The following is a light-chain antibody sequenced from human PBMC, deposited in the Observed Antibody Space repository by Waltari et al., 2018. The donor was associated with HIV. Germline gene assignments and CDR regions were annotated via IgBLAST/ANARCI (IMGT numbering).Light chain of an antibody. CDR2: WAS. Sequence: DIVMTQSPDSLAVSPGERATINCHSSQTIFDTFHNKTFLAWYQQKAGQPPKLLIHWASTRKSGVPDRFSGSGSGAFFSLTITSLQADDVAVYYCHQYYTVPWTFGQGTKVEIK. CDR1: QTIFDTFHNKTF. J-gene: IGKJ1*01. V-gene: IGKV4-1*01. CDR3: HQYYTVPWT.